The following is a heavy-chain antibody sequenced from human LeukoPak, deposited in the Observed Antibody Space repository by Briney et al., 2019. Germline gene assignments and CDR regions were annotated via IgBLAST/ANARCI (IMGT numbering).Heavy chain of an antibody. CDR1: GDSVSSNTAA. CDR2: TYYRSKWYN. J-gene: IGHJ4*02. Sequence: SQTLSLTFAVSGDSVSSNTAAWNWIRQSPSRGLEWLGRTYYRSKWYNNYAVSVKSRISINPDTSKNQFSLQLKSVTPEDTAVYYCAREQTGDRNFDYWGQGTLVTVSS. CDR3: AREQTGDRNFDY. V-gene: IGHV6-1*01. D-gene: IGHD7-27*01.